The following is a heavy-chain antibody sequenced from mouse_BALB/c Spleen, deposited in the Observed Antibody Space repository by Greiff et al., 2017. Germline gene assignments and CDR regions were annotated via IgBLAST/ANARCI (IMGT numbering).Heavy chain of an antibody. CDR2: IDPANGNT. D-gene: IGHD2-3*01. CDR1: GFTIKDTY. CDR3: ARWLLRAMDY. Sequence: DVKLQESGAELVKPGASVKLSCTASGFTIKDTYMHWVKQRPEQGLEWIGRIDPANGNTKYDPKFQGKATITADTSSNTAYLQLSSLTSEDTAVFCCARWLLRAMDYWGQGTSVTVSS. J-gene: IGHJ4*01. V-gene: IGHV14-3*02.